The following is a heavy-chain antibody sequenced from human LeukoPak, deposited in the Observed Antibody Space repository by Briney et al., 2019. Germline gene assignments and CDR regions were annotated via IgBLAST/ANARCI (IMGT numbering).Heavy chain of an antibody. CDR3: AKRGGSYYSDY. CDR1: GFIFSNYA. D-gene: IGHD2-15*01. J-gene: IGHJ4*02. Sequence: GGSLRLSCAASGFIFSNYAMRWVRQAPGKGLEWVSSISDSGVDTYYGDSVKGRFTISRDNSKNTLYLQMNSLRAEDTAVYYCAKRGGSYYSDYWGQRSLVTVSS. V-gene: IGHV3-23*01. CDR2: ISDSGVDT.